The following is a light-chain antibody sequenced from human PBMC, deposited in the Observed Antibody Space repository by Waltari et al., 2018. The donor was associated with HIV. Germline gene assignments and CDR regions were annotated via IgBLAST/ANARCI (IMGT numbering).Light chain of an antibody. V-gene: IGLV2-11*01. CDR2: DVS. CDR3: CSYAGSYTV. CDR1: SSAVGGYNY. J-gene: IGLJ2*01. Sequence: QSALTQPRSVSGSPGQSVTIPCTGTSSAVGGYNYVSWYQQHPGKAPKLMIYDVSQRPSGVPDRFSGSKSGNTASLTISGLQADDDADYYCCSYAGSYTVFGGGTKLTVL.